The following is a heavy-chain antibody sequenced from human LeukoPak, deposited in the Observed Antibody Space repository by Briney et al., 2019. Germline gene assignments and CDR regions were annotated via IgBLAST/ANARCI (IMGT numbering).Heavy chain of an antibody. CDR1: GFTFSSYA. J-gene: IGHJ5*02. D-gene: IGHD3-3*01. V-gene: IGHV3-23*01. CDR3: AKAYDFWSGYEGSWFDP. Sequence: GGSLRLSCAASGFTFSSYAMSWVRQAPGKGLEWVSAISGSGGSTYYADSVKGRFTISRDNSKNTLYLQMNSLRAEDTAVYYCAKAYDFWSGYEGSWFDPWGQGTLVTVSS. CDR2: ISGSGGST.